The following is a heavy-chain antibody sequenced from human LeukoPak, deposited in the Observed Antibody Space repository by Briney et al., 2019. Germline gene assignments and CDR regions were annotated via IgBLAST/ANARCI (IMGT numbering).Heavy chain of an antibody. D-gene: IGHD5-24*01. CDR3: ATYKPPLDLFDY. V-gene: IGHV4-59*11. J-gene: IGHJ4*02. CDR1: GGSISSHY. CDR2: IYYSGST. Sequence: PSETLSLTCTVSGGSISSHYWTWVRQPPGKGLEWMGYIYYSGSTKYNPSLKSRVTISVDTSKNQFSLKLSSVTTADTAVYYCATYKPPLDLFDYWGQGTLVTVSS.